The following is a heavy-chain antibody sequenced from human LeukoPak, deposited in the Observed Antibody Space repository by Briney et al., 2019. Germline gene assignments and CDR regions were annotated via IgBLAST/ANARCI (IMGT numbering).Heavy chain of an antibody. CDR1: GGSISSYY. V-gene: IGHV4-59*01. D-gene: IGHD7-27*01. Sequence: SETLSLTCTVYGGSISSYYWSWIRQPPGKGLEWIGYIYYSGSTNYNPSLRSRVTISVDTSKNQFSLKLSSVTAADTAVYYCARSTGDKYYFDYWGQGTLVTVSS. CDR3: ARSTGDKYYFDY. J-gene: IGHJ4*02. CDR2: IYYSGST.